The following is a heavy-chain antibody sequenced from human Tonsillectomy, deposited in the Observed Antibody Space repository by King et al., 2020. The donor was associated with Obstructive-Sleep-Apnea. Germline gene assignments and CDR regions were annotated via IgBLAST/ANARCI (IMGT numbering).Heavy chain of an antibody. CDR1: GGSFSGYY. CDR3: ARGGWGSSWPFDY. D-gene: IGHD6-13*01. J-gene: IGHJ4*02. Sequence: VQLQQWGAGLLKPSETLSLTCAVYGGSFSGYYWSWIRQPPGKGLEWIGEINHSGSTNYNPSLKSRVTISLDTSKNQFSLELSSVTAADTAVYYCARGGWGSSWPFDYWGQGTLVTASS. V-gene: IGHV4-34*01. CDR2: INHSGST.